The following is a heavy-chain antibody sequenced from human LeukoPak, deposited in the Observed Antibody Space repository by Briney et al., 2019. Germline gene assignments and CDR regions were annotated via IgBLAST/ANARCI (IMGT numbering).Heavy chain of an antibody. J-gene: IGHJ5*02. CDR2: ISAYNGNT. V-gene: IGHV1-18*01. CDR1: GYTFTSYG. D-gene: IGHD6-19*01. Sequence: ASVKVSCKASGYTFTSYGISWVRQAPGQGLEWMGWISAYNGNTNYAQKLQCRVTMTTDTSTSTAYMELRSLRSDDTAVYYCARDLGSGWFNGWFDPWGQGTLVTVSS. CDR3: ARDLGSGWFNGWFDP.